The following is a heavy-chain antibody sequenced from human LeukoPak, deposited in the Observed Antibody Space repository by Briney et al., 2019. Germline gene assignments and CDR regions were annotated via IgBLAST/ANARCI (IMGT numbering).Heavy chain of an antibody. CDR3: ASFYGDYSSFDY. V-gene: IGHV4-39*07. Sequence: SETLSLTCTVSGGSISSGSYYWSWIRQPPGKGLEWIGEINHSGSTNYNPSLKSRVTISVDTSKNQFSLKLSSVTAADTAVYYCASFYGDYSSFDYWGQGTLVAVSS. J-gene: IGHJ4*02. CDR2: INHSGST. D-gene: IGHD4-17*01. CDR1: GGSISSGSYY.